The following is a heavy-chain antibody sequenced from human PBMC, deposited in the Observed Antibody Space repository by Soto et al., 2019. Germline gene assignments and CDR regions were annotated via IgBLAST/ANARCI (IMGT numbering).Heavy chain of an antibody. V-gene: IGHV4-30-4*01. Sequence: SETLSLTCTVSGGSISSGDYYWSWIRQPPGKGLEWIGYIYYSGSTYYNPSLKSQVTISVDTSKNQFSLKLSSVTAADTAVYYCARDPWPDYGGNSEAYWGQGTLVTVSS. J-gene: IGHJ4*02. CDR1: GGSISSGDYY. D-gene: IGHD4-17*01. CDR2: IYYSGST. CDR3: ARDPWPDYGGNSEAY.